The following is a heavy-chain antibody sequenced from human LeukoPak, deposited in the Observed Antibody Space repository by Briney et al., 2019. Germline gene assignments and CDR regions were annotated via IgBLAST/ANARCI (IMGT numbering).Heavy chain of an antibody. CDR2: ISPDGRT. J-gene: IGHJ4*02. CDR3: ARTNPVYGDFDY. D-gene: IGHD4-17*01. CDR1: GLTVTDNY. V-gene: IGHV3-53*01. Sequence: PGGSLRLSCSASGLTVTDNYMSWVRQAPGKGLEWVSVISPDGRTYHSDSLKGRFTISRDKSKDTVLLQINGLRADDTALYHCARTNPVYGDFDYWGQGVLVTVSS.